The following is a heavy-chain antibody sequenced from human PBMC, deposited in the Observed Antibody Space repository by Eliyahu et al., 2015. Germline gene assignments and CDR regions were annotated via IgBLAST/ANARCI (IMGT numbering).Heavy chain of an antibody. CDR1: GXSFXGYY. Sequence: QVQLQQWGAGLLKPSETLSLTCAVYGXSFXGYYWSWIRQPPGKGLEWIGEINHSGSTNYNPSLKSRVTISVDTSKNQFSLKLSSVTAADTAVYYCARGCGTSCYYYYYGMDVWGQGTTVTVSS. J-gene: IGHJ6*02. V-gene: IGHV4-34*01. D-gene: IGHD2-2*01. CDR3: ARGCGTSCYYYYYGMDV. CDR2: INHSGST.